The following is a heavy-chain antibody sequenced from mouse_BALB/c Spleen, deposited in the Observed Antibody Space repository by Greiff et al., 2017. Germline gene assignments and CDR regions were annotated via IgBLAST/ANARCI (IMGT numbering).Heavy chain of an antibody. J-gene: IGHJ4*01. V-gene: IGHV5-9-4*01. CDR2: ISSGGSYT. D-gene: IGHD2-1*01. Sequence: VQGVESGGGLVKPGGSLKLSCAASGFTFSSYAMSWVRQSPEKRLEWVAEISSGGSYTYYPDTVTGRFTISRDNAKNTLYLEMSSLRSEDTAMYYCARVGKGGYYAMDYWGQGTSVTVSS. CDR3: ARVGKGGYYAMDY. CDR1: GFTFSSYA.